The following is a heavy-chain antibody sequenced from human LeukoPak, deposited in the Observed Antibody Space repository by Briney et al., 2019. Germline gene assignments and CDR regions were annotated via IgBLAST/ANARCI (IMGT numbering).Heavy chain of an antibody. V-gene: IGHV4-39*01. CDR1: GGSISSSSYY. CDR2: MHYSGII. CDR3: ASVYDGRYFDY. D-gene: IGHD5/OR15-5a*01. J-gene: IGHJ4*02. Sequence: SETLSFTCTVSGGSISSSSYYWGWIRQPPGKGLEWTGRMHYSGIIHYNPSLKSRVTISVDTSKNQFSLKLSSVTAADTAVYYCASVYDGRYFDYWGQGTLVTVSS.